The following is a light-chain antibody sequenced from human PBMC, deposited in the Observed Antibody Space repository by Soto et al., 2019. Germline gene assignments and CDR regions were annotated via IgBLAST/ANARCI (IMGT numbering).Light chain of an antibody. Sequence: QPVLTQPPSVSGAPGQRVIISCSGSSSNIGAGYDVQWYQQLPGTAPKLLIYGNTNRPSGVPDRFSGSKSGTSASLAITGLQAEDEADYYCQSSDSSLSVVFGGGTKVTVL. CDR2: GNT. J-gene: IGLJ2*01. V-gene: IGLV1-40*01. CDR3: QSSDSSLSVV. CDR1: SSNIGAGYD.